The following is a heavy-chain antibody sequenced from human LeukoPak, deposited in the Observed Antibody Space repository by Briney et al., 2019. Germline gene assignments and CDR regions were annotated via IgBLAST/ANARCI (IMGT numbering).Heavy chain of an antibody. D-gene: IGHD1-26*01. V-gene: IGHV1-2*06. J-gene: IGHJ4*02. Sequence: GASVKVSCKASGYTFTGYYMNWVRQAPGPGLEWMGRINHNSGGTNYAQKFQGRVTMTRDTSISTAYMELSSLRSDDTAVYYCATYSGSYQSGYWGQGTLVTVSS. CDR2: INHNSGGT. CDR1: GYTFTGYY. CDR3: ATYSGSYQSGY.